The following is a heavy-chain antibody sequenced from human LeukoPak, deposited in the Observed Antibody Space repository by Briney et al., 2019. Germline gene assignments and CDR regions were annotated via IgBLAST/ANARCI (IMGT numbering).Heavy chain of an antibody. CDR3: ARDRGLFDF. D-gene: IGHD3-10*01. J-gene: IGHJ4*02. Sequence: GGSLRLSCAASGFTFSTYEMNWVRQAPGKGLEWVSYISSNGRTIYYADSVKGRFTISRDNAKNSLYLQMNSLRAEDTAVYYCARDRGLFDFWGQGTLVTVSS. V-gene: IGHV3-48*03. CDR1: GFTFSTYE. CDR2: ISSNGRTI.